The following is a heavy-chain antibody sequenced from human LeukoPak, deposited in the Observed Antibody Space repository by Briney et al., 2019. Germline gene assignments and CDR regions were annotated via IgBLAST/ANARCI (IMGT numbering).Heavy chain of an antibody. CDR3: ARARALRQSNSWIDP. CDR1: GYTFTSYA. D-gene: IGHD5/OR15-5a*01. J-gene: IGHJ5*02. V-gene: IGHV1-3*01. CDR2: INAGNGNT. Sequence: ASVKVSCKASGYTFTSYAMHWVRQAPGQRLEWMGWINAGNGNTKYSQKFQGRVTITRDTSASTAYMELSSLRSEDTAVYYCARARALRQSNSWIDPWGQGTLVIVSS.